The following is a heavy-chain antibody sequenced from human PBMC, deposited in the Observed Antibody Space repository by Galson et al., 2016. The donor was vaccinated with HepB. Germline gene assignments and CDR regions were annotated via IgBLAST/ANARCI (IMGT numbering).Heavy chain of an antibody. Sequence: QSGAEVKKPGESLRISCKGSRDTFSTYWISWVRQMPGKGLEWMGRIDPRDSYINYSPSFQGHVSISADRSITTAYLQWSSLKASDTAMYYCVRHQYGDSTWGDCWGQGTLVTVSS. CDR2: IDPRDSYI. D-gene: IGHD4-17*01. CDR3: VRHQYGDSTWGDC. V-gene: IGHV5-10-1*01. CDR1: RDTFSTYW. J-gene: IGHJ4*02.